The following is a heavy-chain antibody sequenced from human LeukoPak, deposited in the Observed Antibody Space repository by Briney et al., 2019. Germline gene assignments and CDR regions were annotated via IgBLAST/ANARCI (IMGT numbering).Heavy chain of an antibody. D-gene: IGHD6-19*01. V-gene: IGHV4-59*01. Sequence: SETLSLTCTVSGASISNNYWSWIRQPPGKGLEWMGYIYYSGSTNYNPSLKSRVTISVDTSKNQFSLKLSSVTAADTAVYYCARDINSGYSSFGFDPWGQGTLVTVSS. CDR2: IYYSGST. CDR1: GASISNNY. J-gene: IGHJ5*02. CDR3: ARDINSGYSSFGFDP.